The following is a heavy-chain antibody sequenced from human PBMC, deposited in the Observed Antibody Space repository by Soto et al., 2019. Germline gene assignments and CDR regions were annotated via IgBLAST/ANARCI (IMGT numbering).Heavy chain of an antibody. D-gene: IGHD1-26*01. J-gene: IGHJ4*02. CDR1: GGSVSSGSYY. CDR2: IYYSGST. Sequence: SETLSLTCTVSGGSVSSGSYYWSWIRQPPGKGLEWIGYIYYSGSTNYNPSLKSRVTISVDTSKNQFSLKLSSVTAADTAVYYCEAGEGYSNSFRRAFWGQGTLVTVSS. CDR3: EAGEGYSNSFRRAF. V-gene: IGHV4-61*01.